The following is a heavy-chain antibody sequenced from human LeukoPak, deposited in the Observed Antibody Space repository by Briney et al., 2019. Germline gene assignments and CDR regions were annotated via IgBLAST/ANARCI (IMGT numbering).Heavy chain of an antibody. CDR2: ISSSSSYI. Sequence: PGGSLRLSCAASGFTFSSYSMNWVRQAPGKRLEWVSSISSSSSYIYYADSVKGRFTISRDNAKDSLYLQMNSLRAEDTAVYYCARDVAAAAGTWDYWGQGTLVTVSS. V-gene: IGHV3-21*01. CDR1: GFTFSSYS. CDR3: ARDVAAAAGTWDY. J-gene: IGHJ4*02. D-gene: IGHD6-13*01.